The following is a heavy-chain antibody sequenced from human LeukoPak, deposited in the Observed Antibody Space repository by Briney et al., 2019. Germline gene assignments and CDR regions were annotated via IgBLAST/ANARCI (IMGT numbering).Heavy chain of an antibody. CDR3: ARKSSRGGFNGYDFWYFDL. D-gene: IGHD5-12*01. V-gene: IGHV4-59*08. Sequence: PSETLSLTCTVSGSSISSYFWSWLRQPPGKRLEWIGYISYSGSPDYNPSLKSRVTLSVDTSKNRLSLKLSSVTAADTAVYYCARKSSRGGFNGYDFWYFDLWGRGTLVTVSS. CDR1: GSSISSYF. J-gene: IGHJ2*01. CDR2: ISYSGSP.